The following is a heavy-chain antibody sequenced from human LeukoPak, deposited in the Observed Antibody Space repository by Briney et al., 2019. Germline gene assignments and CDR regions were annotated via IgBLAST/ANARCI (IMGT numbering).Heavy chain of an antibody. J-gene: IGHJ4*02. CDR2: ISSSSSYI. CDR3: AREVVTITDY. CDR1: GFTFSSYS. V-gene: IGHV3-21*01. Sequence: GGSLRLSRAASGFTFSSYSMNWVRQAPGKGLEWVSSISSSSSYIYYADSVKGRFTISRDNAKNSLYLQMNSLRAEDTAVYYCAREVVTITDYWGQGTLVTVSS. D-gene: IGHD2-21*02.